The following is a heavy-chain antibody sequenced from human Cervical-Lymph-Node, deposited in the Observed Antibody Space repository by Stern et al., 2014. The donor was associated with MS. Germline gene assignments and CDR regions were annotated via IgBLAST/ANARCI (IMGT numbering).Heavy chain of an antibody. J-gene: IGHJ4*02. CDR2: INPKTGDT. Sequence: QVQLQQSGPEVKKPGASVKVSCKASGYTFTGYYIHWVRQAPGQGLEWMGWINPKTGDTKYAQKFQGRVTMTRDTSIDTAYMELSRLRSDDTAVFYCARPDDGSFTFDYWGQGALVTVSS. V-gene: IGHV1-2*02. D-gene: IGHD4/OR15-4a*01. CDR1: GYTFTGYY. CDR3: ARPDDGSFTFDY.